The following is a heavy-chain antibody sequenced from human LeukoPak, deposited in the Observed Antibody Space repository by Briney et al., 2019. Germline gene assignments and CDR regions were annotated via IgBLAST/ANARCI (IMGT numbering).Heavy chain of an antibody. V-gene: IGHV1-3*01. CDR1: GYTFTSYA. CDR3: ASSEGSGYVYYYYGMDV. D-gene: IGHD3-22*01. Sequence: ASVTVSCKASGYTFTSYAMHWVRQAPGQRLEWMGWINAGNGNTKYSQKFQGRVTITRDTSASTAYMELSSLRSEDTAVYYCASSEGSGYVYYYYGMDVWGQGTTVTVSS. J-gene: IGHJ6*02. CDR2: INAGNGNT.